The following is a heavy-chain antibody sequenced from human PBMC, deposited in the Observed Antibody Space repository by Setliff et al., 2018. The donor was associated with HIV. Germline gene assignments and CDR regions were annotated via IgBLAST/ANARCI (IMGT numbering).Heavy chain of an antibody. J-gene: IGHJ4*02. Sequence: SETLSLTCTVSGASITTDTYCWAWIRQPPGKGLEWIGSIYHRGSTNHNPSLKSLVTFSVDTSKNQFSLKLRSVTAADTAVYYCARSFGNGNSRLGNWGQGTQVTVSS. D-gene: IGHD2-8*01. CDR3: ARSFGNGNSRLGN. CDR2: IYHRGST. CDR1: GASITTDTYC. V-gene: IGHV4-39*01.